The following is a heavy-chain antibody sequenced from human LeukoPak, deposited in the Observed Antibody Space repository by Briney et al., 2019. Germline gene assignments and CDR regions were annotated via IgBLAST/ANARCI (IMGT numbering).Heavy chain of an antibody. Sequence: PSETLSLTCSVSGGSITSYYWSWIRQSAGKGLEWIGRVYASGGTNYNPSLKSRVTISVDTSKNQFSLKLISVTAADTAVYYCAKDRDYVWGSYRLIGLDYWGQGTLVTVSS. CDR1: GGSITSYY. J-gene: IGHJ4*02. V-gene: IGHV4-4*07. D-gene: IGHD3-16*02. CDR2: VYASGGT. CDR3: AKDRDYVWGSYRLIGLDY.